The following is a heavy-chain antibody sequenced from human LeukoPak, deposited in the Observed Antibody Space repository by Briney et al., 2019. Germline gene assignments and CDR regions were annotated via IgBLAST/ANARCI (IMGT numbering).Heavy chain of an antibody. CDR3: ARHYDFWSGSDNTDY. CDR2: IYYSGST. J-gene: IGHJ4*02. D-gene: IGHD3-3*01. CDR1: GGSISSSSYY. V-gene: IGHV4-39*01. Sequence: PSETLSLTCTVSGGSISSSSYYWGWIRQPPGKGLEWIGSIYYSGSTYYNPSLKSRVTISVDTSKNQFSLKLSSVTAADTAVYYCARHYDFWSGSDNTDYWGQGTLVTVSS.